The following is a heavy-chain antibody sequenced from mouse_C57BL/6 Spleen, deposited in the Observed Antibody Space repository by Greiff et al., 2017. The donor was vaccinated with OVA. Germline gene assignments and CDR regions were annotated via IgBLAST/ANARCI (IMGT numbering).Heavy chain of an antibody. CDR3: TRARVGGDFDY. CDR2: ISSGGDYI. V-gene: IGHV5-9-1*02. CDR1: GFTFSSYA. Sequence: EVNVVESGEGLVKPGGSLKLSCAASGFTFSSYAMSWVRQTPEKRLEWVAYISSGGDYIYYADTVKGRFTISRDNARNTLYLQMSSLKSEDTAMYYCTRARVGGDFDYWGQGTTLTVSS. D-gene: IGHD1-1*01. J-gene: IGHJ2*01.